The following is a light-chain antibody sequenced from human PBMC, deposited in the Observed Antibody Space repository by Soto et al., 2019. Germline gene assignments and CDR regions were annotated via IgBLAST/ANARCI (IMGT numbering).Light chain of an antibody. J-gene: IGLJ2*01. CDR2: SNN. V-gene: IGLV1-47*02. CDR1: SSNIGGTNY. CDR3: ASWDDRLGAVI. Sequence: QSVLTQPPTASGTPGQKVVTSYTGSSSNIGGTNYAYWYQQLPGAAPKLLMHSNNLRPSGVPERISGSKFGTAASLAISGLRSEDEAVYYCASWDDRLGAVIFGGGTKVTVL.